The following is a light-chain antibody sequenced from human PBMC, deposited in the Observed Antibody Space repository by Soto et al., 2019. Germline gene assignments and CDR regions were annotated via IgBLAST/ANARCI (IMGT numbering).Light chain of an antibody. CDR2: DVS. Sequence: QSALTQPASVSGSPGQSITISCTGTSSDVGGYNYVSWYQQHPGKAPKLMIYDVSNRPSGVSNRFSGSKSGNTASLTISGLQDEDEADYYCSSYTSSSTLGVFGGGTKPTVL. J-gene: IGLJ2*01. V-gene: IGLV2-14*01. CDR3: SSYTSSSTLGV. CDR1: SSDVGGYNY.